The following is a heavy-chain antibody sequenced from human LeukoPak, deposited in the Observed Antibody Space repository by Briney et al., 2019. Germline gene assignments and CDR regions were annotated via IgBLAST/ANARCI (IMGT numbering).Heavy chain of an antibody. J-gene: IGHJ5*02. V-gene: IGHV3-23*01. CDR2: ISGISTTT. CDR1: GFTFSSYA. D-gene: IGHD4-17*01. Sequence: GGSLRLSCTASGFTFSSYAMTWVRQAPGKGPECVSVISGISTTTYYADSVKGRFTISRDNSKSTLFLQMNSLRVEDTATYYCTKKRTTSVTDWFDPWGQGTLVTVSS. CDR3: TKKRTTSVTDWFDP.